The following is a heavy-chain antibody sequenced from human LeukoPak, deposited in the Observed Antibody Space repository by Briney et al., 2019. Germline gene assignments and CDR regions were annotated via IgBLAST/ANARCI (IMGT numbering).Heavy chain of an antibody. D-gene: IGHD5-12*01. V-gene: IGHV4-39*01. Sequence: PSETLSLSCTVSGGSISGSSYYWSWIRQPPGKGLEWIGSIYYSGSAYYNPSLKSRVTISVDTSKNQFSLKLSSVTAADTAVYYCERRSYTGYLDYWGQGTLVTVSS. J-gene: IGHJ4*02. CDR2: IYYSGSA. CDR1: GGSISGSSYY. CDR3: ERRSYTGYLDY.